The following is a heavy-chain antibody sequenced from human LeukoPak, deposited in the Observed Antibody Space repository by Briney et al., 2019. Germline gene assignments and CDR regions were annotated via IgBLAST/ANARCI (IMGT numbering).Heavy chain of an antibody. CDR1: GFTFSRYW. CDR2: NGDGSTT. CDR3: ATGNYYDRRGYYPFGH. V-gene: IGHV3-74*01. D-gene: IGHD3-22*01. Sequence: GGSLRLSCVASGFTFSRYWMHWVRQAPGKGLVWVSRNGDGSTTSYADSVKGGFTISRDNAKNTLYLQMNSLRAEDTAVYYCATGNYYDRRGYYPFGHWGQGPLVTVSP. J-gene: IGHJ1*01.